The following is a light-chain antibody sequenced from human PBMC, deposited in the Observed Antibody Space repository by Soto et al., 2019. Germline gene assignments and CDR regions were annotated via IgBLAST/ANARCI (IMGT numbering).Light chain of an antibody. Sequence: VMTHSPSTLCLSXVGRAPLSXXASQSVSTNLAWYQQKPGQPPRLLIYFASTRATAVPARFTAGGSGTEFTLTISSLQSDDLAVYYCQQYDKWPRTFGQGTKVDIK. J-gene: IGKJ1*01. CDR3: QQYDKWPRT. CDR2: FAS. CDR1: QSVSTN. V-gene: IGKV3-15*01.